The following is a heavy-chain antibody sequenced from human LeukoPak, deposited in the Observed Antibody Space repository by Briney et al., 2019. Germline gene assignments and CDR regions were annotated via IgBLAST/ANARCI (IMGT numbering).Heavy chain of an antibody. D-gene: IGHD5-12*01. J-gene: IGHJ5*02. CDR3: ARVAVDIVAGNNWFDP. CDR2: INPNSGGT. V-gene: IGHV1-2*02. Sequence: ASVKVSCKASGYTFTGYYMHWVRQAPGQGLEWMGWINPNSGGTNYAQKFQGRVTMTRDTSISTAYMELSRLRSDDTAVYYCARVAVDIVAGNNWFDPWGQGTLVTVSS. CDR1: GYTFTGYY.